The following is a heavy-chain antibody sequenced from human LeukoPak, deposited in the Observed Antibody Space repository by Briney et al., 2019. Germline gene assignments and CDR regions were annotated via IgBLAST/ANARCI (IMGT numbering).Heavy chain of an antibody. CDR2: IYPGDSDT. CDR1: GYSFTSYW. Sequence: GESLKISCKGSGYSFTSYWIGWVRQMPGKGLEWMGIIYPGDSDTRYSPSFQGQVTISADKSISTASLQWSSLKASDTAMYYCARPYSSGWAYDAFDIWGQGTMVTVSS. J-gene: IGHJ3*02. CDR3: ARPYSSGWAYDAFDI. D-gene: IGHD6-19*01. V-gene: IGHV5-51*01.